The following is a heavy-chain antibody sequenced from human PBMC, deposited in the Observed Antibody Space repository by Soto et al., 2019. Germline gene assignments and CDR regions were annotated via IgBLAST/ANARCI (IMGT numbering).Heavy chain of an antibody. Sequence: GGSLRLSCAASGFTFSSYAMSWVRQAPGKGLEWVSAISGSGGSTYYADSVKGRFTISRDNSKNTLYLQMNSLRAEDTAVYYCANWVYPIYYYDSSGTRVYLDYWGQGTLVTVPQ. CDR3: ANWVYPIYYYDSSGTRVYLDY. CDR2: ISGSGGST. CDR1: GFTFSSYA. D-gene: IGHD3-22*01. J-gene: IGHJ4*02. V-gene: IGHV3-23*01.